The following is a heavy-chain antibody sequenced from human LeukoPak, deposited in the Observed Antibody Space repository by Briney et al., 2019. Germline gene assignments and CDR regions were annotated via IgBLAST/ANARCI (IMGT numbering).Heavy chain of an antibody. Sequence: GGSLRLSRAASGFTFSSYALSWVRQAPGKGMEWVSTVSGSGHTTYYADSVKGRFTISRDNSKSTVYLQMSSLRVEDTAVYTCAKDWSPRWLVLRDDSEYFHHWGQGTLVTVSS. CDR2: VSGSGHTT. V-gene: IGHV3-23*01. D-gene: IGHD6-19*01. CDR1: GFTFSSYA. J-gene: IGHJ1*01. CDR3: AKDWSPRWLVLRDDSEYFHH.